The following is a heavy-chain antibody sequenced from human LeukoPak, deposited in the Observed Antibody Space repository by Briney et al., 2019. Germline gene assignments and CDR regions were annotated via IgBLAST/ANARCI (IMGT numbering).Heavy chain of an antibody. J-gene: IGHJ3*02. CDR2: ISSSSSYI. V-gene: IGHV3-21*01. CDR1: GFTFSGYS. CDR3: ARVESDAFDI. Sequence: GGSLRLSCAASGFTFSGYSMNWVRQAPGKGLEWVSSISSSSSYIYYADSVKGRFTISRDNAKNSLYLQMNSLRAEDTAVYYCARVESDAFDIWGQGTMVTVSS.